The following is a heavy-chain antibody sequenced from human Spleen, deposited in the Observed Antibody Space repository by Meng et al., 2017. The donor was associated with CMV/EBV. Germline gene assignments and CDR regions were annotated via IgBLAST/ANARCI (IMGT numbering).Heavy chain of an antibody. D-gene: IGHD3-10*01. CDR2: IYYSGST. Sequence: YYWSWIRQPPGKGLEWIGYIYYSGSTYYNPSLKSRVTISVDTSKNQFSLKLSSVTAADTAVYYCARDQKQYYYGSGSYYNWVSIDPWGQGTLVTVSS. J-gene: IGHJ5*02. V-gene: IGHV4-30-4*08. CDR1: YY. CDR3: ARDQKQYYYGSGSYYNWVSIDP.